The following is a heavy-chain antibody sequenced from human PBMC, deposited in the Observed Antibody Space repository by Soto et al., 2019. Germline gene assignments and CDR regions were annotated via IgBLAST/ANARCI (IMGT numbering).Heavy chain of an antibody. V-gene: IGHV3-11*01. D-gene: IGHD6-19*01. CDR3: ARSYSSGWEFDY. CDR2: ISSTGRNI. CDR1: GFTFSNYY. J-gene: IGHJ4*02. Sequence: PGGSLRLSCGASGFTFSNYYMSWIRQAPGKGLEWVSYISSTGRNIYYADSVKGRFTVSRDNAQNSLSLKLNIMRGEDTAVYYCARSYSSGWEFDYWGQGTQVTVSS.